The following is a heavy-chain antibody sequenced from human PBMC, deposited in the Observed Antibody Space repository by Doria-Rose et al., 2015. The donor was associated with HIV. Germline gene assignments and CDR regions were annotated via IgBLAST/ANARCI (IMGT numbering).Heavy chain of an antibody. CDR3: ARIKSSRWYHKYYFDF. J-gene: IGHJ4*02. V-gene: IGHV2-26*01. CDR2: IFADDES. CDR1: GVSLSSPGMG. Sequence: QITLKESGPVLVKPTETLTLTCTVSGVSLSSPGMGVSWIRQPPGKALEWLANIFADDESSYKTSLKSRLTISRGTSNSQVVLTMTDMDPVDTATYYCARIKSSRWYHKYYFDFWGQGTLVIVSA. D-gene: IGHD6-13*01.